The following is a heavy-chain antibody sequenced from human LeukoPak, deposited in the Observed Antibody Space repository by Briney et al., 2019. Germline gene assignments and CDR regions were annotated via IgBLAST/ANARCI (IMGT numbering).Heavy chain of an antibody. CDR3: ARDPYADY. CDR2: IYHSGST. CDR1: GYSISSGYY. V-gene: IGHV4-38-2*02. Sequence: PSETLSLTCTVSGYSISSGYYWGWIRQPPGKGLEWIGSIYHSGSTYYNPSLKSRVTISVDTSKNQFSLKLSSVTADTAVYYCARDPYADYWGQGTLVTVSS. J-gene: IGHJ4*02. D-gene: IGHD4-17*01.